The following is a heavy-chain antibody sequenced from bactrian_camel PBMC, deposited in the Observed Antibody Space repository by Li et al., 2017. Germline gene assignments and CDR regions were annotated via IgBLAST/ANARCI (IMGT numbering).Heavy chain of an antibody. D-gene: IGHD2*01. CDR1: LHTFSHNC. J-gene: IGHJ6*01. CDR2: IYTADGST. V-gene: IGHV3S1*01. Sequence: VQVGGSLKLSCTSSLHTFSHNCVVWFRQAPGKEREGVAAIYTADGSTYYLSSVEGRFTISHDNAKNTLYLQMNSLTPEDTAMYFCTADHPCSSLWPIVTATQDADFAYWGQGTQVTVS. CDR3: TADHPCSSLWPIVTATQDADFAY.